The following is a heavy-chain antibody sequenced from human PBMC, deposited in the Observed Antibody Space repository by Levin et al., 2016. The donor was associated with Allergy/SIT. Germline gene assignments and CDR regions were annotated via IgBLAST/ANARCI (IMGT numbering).Heavy chain of an antibody. D-gene: IGHD1-26*01. J-gene: IGHJ4*02. CDR2: ISSSSSTI. CDR1: GFTFSSYS. Sequence: GESLKISCAASGFTFSSYSMNWVRQAPGKGLEWVSYISSSSSTIYYADSVKGRFTISRDNAKNSLYLQMNSLRDEDTAVYYCARDRELPLDYWGQGTLVTVSS. CDR3: ARDRELPLDY. V-gene: IGHV3-48*02.